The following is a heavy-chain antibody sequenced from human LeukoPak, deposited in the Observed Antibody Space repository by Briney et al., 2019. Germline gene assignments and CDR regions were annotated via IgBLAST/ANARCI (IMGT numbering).Heavy chain of an antibody. D-gene: IGHD3-16*02. CDR2: IYVTGN. CDR1: GGSIGTYY. CDR3: ARHIGGGIEDMDV. Sequence: SETLSLTCTVSGGSIGTYYWSWVRQSPGKGLEWIGYIYVTGNRYNPYLQSRITISVDTSRNQFFLKMSSVTAADTAVYYCARHIGGGIEDMDVWGKGTKVTVSS. V-gene: IGHV4-59*08. J-gene: IGHJ6*03.